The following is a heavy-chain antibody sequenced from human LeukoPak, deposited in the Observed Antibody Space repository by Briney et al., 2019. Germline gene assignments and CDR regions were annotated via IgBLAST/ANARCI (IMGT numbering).Heavy chain of an antibody. D-gene: IGHD3-3*01. CDR1: GFTFSSYA. Sequence: GGSLRLSCAASGFTFSSYAMSWVRQAPGKGLEWVSAISGSGGSTYYADSVKGRFTISRDNSKNTLYLQMNSLRAEDTAVYYCAKWNDFWSGLAPVDYWGQGTLVTVPS. V-gene: IGHV3-23*01. CDR2: ISGSGGST. J-gene: IGHJ4*02. CDR3: AKWNDFWSGLAPVDY.